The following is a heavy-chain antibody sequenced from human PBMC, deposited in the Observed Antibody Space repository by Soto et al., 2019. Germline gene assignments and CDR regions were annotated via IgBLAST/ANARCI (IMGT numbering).Heavy chain of an antibody. Sequence: QVQLVQSGAEVKKPGSSVKVSCKASGGTFSSYAISWVRQAPGQGLEWMGGIIPIFGTANYAQKFQGRVTITADESTSTAYMELSSLRSEDTAVYYCARGGYYYDSSGYNKAYYYYYGMDVWGQGTTVTVSS. CDR2: IIPIFGTA. CDR1: GGTFSSYA. D-gene: IGHD3-22*01. V-gene: IGHV1-69*01. CDR3: ARGGYYYDSSGYNKAYYYYYGMDV. J-gene: IGHJ6*02.